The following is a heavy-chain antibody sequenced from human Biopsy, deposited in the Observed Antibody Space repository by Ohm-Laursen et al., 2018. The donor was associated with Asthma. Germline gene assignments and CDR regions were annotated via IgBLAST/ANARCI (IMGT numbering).Heavy chain of an antibody. D-gene: IGHD4-23*01. J-gene: IGHJ4*02. Sequence: TLSLTCTVSGGTISSGGHYWNWIRQEPGKGLEWIGHIYDSGRTYYKSSLKSRITISVDSSKNQLSLTLTSVTAADTAIYYCARGVDYGGNHVDSWGQGILVTVSA. CDR2: IYDSGRT. V-gene: IGHV4-31*03. CDR3: ARGVDYGGNHVDS. CDR1: GGTISSGGHY.